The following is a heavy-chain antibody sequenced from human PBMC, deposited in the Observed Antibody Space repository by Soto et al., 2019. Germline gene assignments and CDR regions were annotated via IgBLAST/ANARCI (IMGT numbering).Heavy chain of an antibody. D-gene: IGHD6-13*01. CDR2: IIPIFGTA. CDR3: ARDKGIAAAGDAFDI. V-gene: IGHV1-69*06. J-gene: IGHJ3*02. Sequence: SVKVSCKASGGTFSSYSISWVLQAPGQGLEWMGGIIPIFGTANYAQKFQGRVTITADKSTSTAYMELSSLRSEDTAVYYCARDKGIAAAGDAFDIWGQGTMVTVSS. CDR1: GGTFSSYS.